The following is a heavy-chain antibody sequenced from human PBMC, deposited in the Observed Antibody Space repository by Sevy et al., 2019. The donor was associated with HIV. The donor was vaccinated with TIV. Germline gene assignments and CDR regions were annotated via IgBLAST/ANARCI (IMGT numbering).Heavy chain of an antibody. Sequence: GGSLRLFCAASGFGLNGNAMSWVRQAPGKGLEWVAAIHGGDDTTHYGDSVKGRFTISRDSFKNILYLQMDSLRVEDTAVYYCAKDILGWAFDYWGHGTLVTVSS. D-gene: IGHD3-3*01. CDR3: AKDILGWAFDY. V-gene: IGHV3-23*01. CDR2: IHGGDDTT. CDR1: GFGLNGNA. J-gene: IGHJ4*01.